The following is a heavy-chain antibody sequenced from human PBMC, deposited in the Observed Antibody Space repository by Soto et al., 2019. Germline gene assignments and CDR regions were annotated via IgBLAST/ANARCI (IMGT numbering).Heavy chain of an antibody. CDR2: ISAYNGNT. D-gene: IGHD2-8*02. V-gene: IGHV1-18*01. Sequence: QGQLVQSGAEVKKPGASVKVSCKASGYTFTSYAISWVRQAPRQGLQWMGWISAYNGNTNYAQKLQGRVTMTTDTSTSTAYMELRSLRSDDSAVYFCARTPINPNTGHGMDVWGQGTTVTVSS. CDR3: ARTPINPNTGHGMDV. CDR1: GYTFTSYA. J-gene: IGHJ6*02.